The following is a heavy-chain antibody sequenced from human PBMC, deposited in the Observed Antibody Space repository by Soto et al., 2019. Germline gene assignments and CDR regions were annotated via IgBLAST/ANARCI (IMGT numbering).Heavy chain of an antibody. Sequence: PGGSLRLSCAASGLTFSGHWMTWVRQAPGKGLEWVASIKQDGSEKYYVDSVKGRFTISRDNAKNSVFLQMNSLTVEDTAMYYCESSVADVAYYGVFDYWGQGTLVTVYS. CDR2: IKQDGSEK. CDR3: ESSVADVAYYGVFDY. CDR1: GLTFSGHW. J-gene: IGHJ4*02. D-gene: IGHD3-3*01. V-gene: IGHV3-7*03.